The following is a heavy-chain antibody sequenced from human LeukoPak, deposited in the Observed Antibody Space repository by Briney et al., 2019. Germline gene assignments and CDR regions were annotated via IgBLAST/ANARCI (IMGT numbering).Heavy chain of an antibody. CDR2: ISPSGGST. CDR3: ARSYDLDAFDI. J-gene: IGHJ3*02. CDR1: GYSFTSYY. Sequence: EASVKVSCKASGYSFTSYYMHWVRQAPGQGLEWMGIISPSGGSTSYAQKFQGRVTMTRDTSTSTVYMELSSLRSEDTAVYYCARSYDLDAFDIWGQGTMLTVSS. D-gene: IGHD3-22*01. V-gene: IGHV1-46*01.